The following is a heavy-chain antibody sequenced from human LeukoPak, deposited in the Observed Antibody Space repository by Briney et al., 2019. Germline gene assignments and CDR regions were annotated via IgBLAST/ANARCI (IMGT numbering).Heavy chain of an antibody. D-gene: IGHD5-24*01. CDR3: ARFDGYNSNY. Sequence: ASVKVSCKASGGTFSSYAISWVRQAPGQGLEWMGGIIPIFGTANYAQKFQSRVTITADESTSTAYMELSSLRSEDTAVYYCARFDGYNSNYWGQGTLVTVSS. CDR1: GGTFSSYA. V-gene: IGHV1-69*13. CDR2: IIPIFGTA. J-gene: IGHJ4*02.